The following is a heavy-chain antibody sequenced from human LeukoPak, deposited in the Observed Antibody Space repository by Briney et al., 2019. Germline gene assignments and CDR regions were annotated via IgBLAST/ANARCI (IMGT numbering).Heavy chain of an antibody. J-gene: IGHJ4*02. CDR2: ISGSGGST. D-gene: IGHD4-23*01. Sequence: PGGSLRLSCAASGFTFSSYAMSWVRQAPGKGLEWVSAISGSGGSTYYADSVKGRFTISRDNSNNTLYLQMNSLRAEDTAVYYCAKDPLTTVVTLVDYWGQGTLVTVSS. CDR3: AKDPLTTVVTLVDY. CDR1: GFTFSSYA. V-gene: IGHV3-23*01.